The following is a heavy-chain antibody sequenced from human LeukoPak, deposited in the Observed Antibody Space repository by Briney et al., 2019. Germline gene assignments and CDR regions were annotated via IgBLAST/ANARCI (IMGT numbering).Heavy chain of an antibody. V-gene: IGHV1-2*06. CDR3: ASLENYYDSSGYYSVFDY. D-gene: IGHD3-22*01. CDR2: INPNSGGT. Sequence: ASVKVSCKASGYTFTGYYMHWVRQAPGQGLEWMGRINPNSGGTNYAQKFQGRVTMTRDTSISTAYMELSRLRSDDTAVYYCASLENYYDSSGYYSVFDYWGQGTLVTVSS. J-gene: IGHJ4*02. CDR1: GYTFTGYY.